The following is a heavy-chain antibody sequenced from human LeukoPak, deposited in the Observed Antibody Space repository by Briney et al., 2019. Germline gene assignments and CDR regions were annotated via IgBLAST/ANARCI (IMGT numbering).Heavy chain of an antibody. CDR2: INPNSGGT. V-gene: IGHV1-2*02. J-gene: IGHJ5*02. CDR3: ARADPGYCSAGKCYGDWFDP. Sequence: ASVKVSCKASGGTFSSYAISWVRQAPGQGLEWMGWINPNSGGTNYAQKFQGRVTMTRDTSISTAYMELSRLRSDDTAVYYCARADPGYCSAGKCYGDWFDPWGQGTLVTVSS. D-gene: IGHD2-15*01. CDR1: GGTFSSYA.